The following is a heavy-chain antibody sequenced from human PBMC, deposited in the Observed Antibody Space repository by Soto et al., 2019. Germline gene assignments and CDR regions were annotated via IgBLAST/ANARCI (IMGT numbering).Heavy chain of an antibody. CDR3: ARRRDIDIKGYYGIDV. CDR2: IYHSGST. Sequence: QVQLQESGPGLVKPSQTLSLTCTVSGGSISSGGYYWSWIRQHPGKGLEWIGYIYHSGSTYYNPSLKSRVTISVDTSNNQCSLKLSSVTAADTAVYYCARRRDIDIKGYYGIDVWGQGTTVTVSS. V-gene: IGHV4-31*03. J-gene: IGHJ6*02. CDR1: GGSISSGGYY.